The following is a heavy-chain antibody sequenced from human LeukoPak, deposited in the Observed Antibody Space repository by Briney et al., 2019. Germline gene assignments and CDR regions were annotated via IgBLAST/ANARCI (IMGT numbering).Heavy chain of an antibody. CDR1: GFTFSSYG. D-gene: IGHD4-17*01. J-gene: IGHJ6*03. CDR3: ARVFYGDYVYYYYYMDV. CDR2: IYSGGST. Sequence: GGTLRLSCAASGFTFSSYGMSWVRQAPGKGLEWVSVIYSGGSTYYADSVKGRFTISRDNSKNTLYLQMNSLRAEDTAVYYCARVFYGDYVYYYYYMDVWGKGTTVTISS. V-gene: IGHV3-53*01.